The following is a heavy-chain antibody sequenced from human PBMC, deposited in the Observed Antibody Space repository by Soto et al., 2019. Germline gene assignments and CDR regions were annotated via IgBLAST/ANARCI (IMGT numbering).Heavy chain of an antibody. J-gene: IGHJ4*02. V-gene: IGHV4-59*01. CDR3: ASSGYYYYFDY. CDR2: IYYSGST. D-gene: IGHD3-22*01. CDR1: GGSISSYY. Sequence: QVQLQESGPGLVKPSETLSLTCTVSGGSISSYYWSWIRQPPGKGLEWIGYIYYSGSTNYNPSLTSRVTISVDTSKNQFSLKLSSVTAADTAVYYCASSGYYYYFDYWGQGTLVTVSS.